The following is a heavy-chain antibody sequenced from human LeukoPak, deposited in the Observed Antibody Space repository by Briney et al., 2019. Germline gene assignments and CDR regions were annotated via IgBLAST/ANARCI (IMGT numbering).Heavy chain of an antibody. Sequence: GTSVKVSCKASGFTFTSSAMQWVRQARGQRLGWIGWIVVGSGNTNYAQKFQERVTITRDMSTSTAYMELSSLRSEDTAVYYCAAGSGSGYYDSSGYYSGYYYGMDVWGQGTTVTVSS. CDR1: GFTFTSSA. V-gene: IGHV1-58*02. CDR2: IVVGSGNT. D-gene: IGHD3-22*01. J-gene: IGHJ6*02. CDR3: AAGSGSGYYDSSGYYSGYYYGMDV.